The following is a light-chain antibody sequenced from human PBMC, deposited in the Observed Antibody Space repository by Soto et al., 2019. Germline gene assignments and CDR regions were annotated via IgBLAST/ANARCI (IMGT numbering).Light chain of an antibody. CDR3: QSYDSSLSAL. CDR2: GNS. CDR1: SSNIGAGYD. V-gene: IGLV1-40*01. J-gene: IGLJ3*02. Sequence: QSVLTQPPSVSGAPGQRVTISCTGSSSNIGAGYDVHWYQQLPGTAHKLLIYGNSNRPSGVPDRFYGSKSGTSASLAITGLQAEDEADYYCQSYDSSLSALFGGGTKLTVL.